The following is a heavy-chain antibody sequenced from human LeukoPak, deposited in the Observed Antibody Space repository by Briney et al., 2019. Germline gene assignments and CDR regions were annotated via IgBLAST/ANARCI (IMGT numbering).Heavy chain of an antibody. J-gene: IGHJ1*01. CDR2: IYSGGST. CDR1: GFTVDNNY. D-gene: IGHD6-13*01. V-gene: IGHV3-53*01. CDR3: ARDPPGIAASVSGG. Sequence: PGGSLRLSCTASGFTVDNNYMNWFRQAPGKGLEWVSLIYSGGSTYYADSVKGRFTISRDNSKNTLYLQMSSLRVEDTAVYYCARDPPGIAASVSGGWGQGTLVTVSS.